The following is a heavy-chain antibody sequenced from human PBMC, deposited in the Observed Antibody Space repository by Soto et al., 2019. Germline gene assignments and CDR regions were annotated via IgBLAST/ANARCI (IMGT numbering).Heavy chain of an antibody. J-gene: IGHJ6*03. D-gene: IGHD3-10*01. CDR3: ARGRMVRGVTFYYYYYMDV. V-gene: IGHV3-7*01. Sequence: EVQLVESGGGLVQPGGSLRLSCAASGFTFSFYWMSWVRQAPGKGLEWVANIKEDGSEKYYVDSVKGRFTISRDNAKNSLYLLMNSLRAEDTAVYYCARGRMVRGVTFYYYYYMDVWGKGTTVTVS. CDR2: IKEDGSEK. CDR1: GFTFSFYW.